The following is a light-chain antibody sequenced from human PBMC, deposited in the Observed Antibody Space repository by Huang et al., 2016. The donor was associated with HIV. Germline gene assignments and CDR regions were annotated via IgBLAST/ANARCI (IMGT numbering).Light chain of an antibody. CDR1: QSVLYSSNNKNY. Sequence: DIVMTQSPDSLAVSLGERATINCKYSQSVLYSSNNKNYLAWYQQKPGQPPKLLIYWASTRVSGVPERFNGSGSGTDFALTISSLKAEDVAVYSCQQYYSTPRTFGQGTKVEI. CDR3: QQYYSTPRT. CDR2: WAS. J-gene: IGKJ1*01. V-gene: IGKV4-1*01.